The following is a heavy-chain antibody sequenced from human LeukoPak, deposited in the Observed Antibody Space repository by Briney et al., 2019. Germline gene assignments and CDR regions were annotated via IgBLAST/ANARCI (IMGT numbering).Heavy chain of an antibody. D-gene: IGHD1-7*01. CDR2: INPSGGST. CDR1: GYTFTSYY. Sequence: ASVKVSCKASGYTFTSYYMHWVRQAPGQGLEWMGIINPSGGSTSYAQKFQGRVTMTRDTSTSTVYMELSSLRSEDTAVYYCARDIGINWNYPMGAFDIWGQGTMVTVSS. CDR3: ARDIGINWNYPMGAFDI. J-gene: IGHJ3*02. V-gene: IGHV1-46*01.